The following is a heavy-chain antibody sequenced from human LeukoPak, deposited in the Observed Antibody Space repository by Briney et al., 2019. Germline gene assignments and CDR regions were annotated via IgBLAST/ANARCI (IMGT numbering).Heavy chain of an antibody. CDR2: IWYDGSNK. D-gene: IGHD3-3*01. Sequence: GRSLRLSCAASGFTFSSYGMHWVRQAPGKGPEWVAVIWYDGSNKYYADSVEGRFTISRDNSKNTLYLQMNSLRAEDTAVYYCAKGGAQLGNDFWSGYYDNWGQGTLVTVSS. CDR1: GFTFSSYG. J-gene: IGHJ4*02. V-gene: IGHV3-33*06. CDR3: AKGGAQLGNDFWSGYYDN.